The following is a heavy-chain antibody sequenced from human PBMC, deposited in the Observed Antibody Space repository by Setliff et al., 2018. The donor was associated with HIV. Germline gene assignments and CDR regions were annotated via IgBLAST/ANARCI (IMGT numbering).Heavy chain of an antibody. CDR2: IYYSGST. CDR1: GGSISSSSYY. V-gene: IGHV4-39*01. J-gene: IGHJ5*02. Sequence: PSETLSLTCTVSGGSISSSSYYWGWIRQPPGKGLEWIGSIYYSGSTYYNPSLRSRVTISVDTSKNQFSLKLSSVTAADTALYYCVRLYNSGVGGRGWFDPWGQGTLVTVSS. D-gene: IGHD6-19*01. CDR3: VRLYNSGVGGRGWFDP.